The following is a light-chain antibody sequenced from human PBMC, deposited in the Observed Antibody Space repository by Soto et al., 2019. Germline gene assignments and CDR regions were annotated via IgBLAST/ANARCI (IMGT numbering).Light chain of an antibody. V-gene: IGLV2-8*01. CDR3: SSYAGSNNHVI. Sequence: QSALTQPPSASGSPGQSVTISCTGTSSDVGGYNYVSWYQHHPGKAPKLMIYEVTKRPSGVPDRFSGSKSGNTASLTVSGLQAEDEAAYYCSSYAGSNNHVIFGGGTKLTVL. CDR2: EVT. J-gene: IGLJ2*01. CDR1: SSDVGGYNY.